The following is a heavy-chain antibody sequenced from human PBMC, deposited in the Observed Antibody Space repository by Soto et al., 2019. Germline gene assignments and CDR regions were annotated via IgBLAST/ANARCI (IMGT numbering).Heavy chain of an antibody. CDR1: GGTFSSYA. J-gene: IGHJ3*02. CDR3: ARHRRMTTVVTDAFDI. D-gene: IGHD4-17*01. V-gene: IGHV1-69*13. CDR2: IIPIFGTA. Sequence: SVKVSCKASGGTFSSYAISWVRQAPGQGLEWMGGIIPIFGTANYAQKFQGRVTITADESTSTAYMELSSLRSEDTAVYYCARHRRMTTVVTDAFDIWGQGTMVSV.